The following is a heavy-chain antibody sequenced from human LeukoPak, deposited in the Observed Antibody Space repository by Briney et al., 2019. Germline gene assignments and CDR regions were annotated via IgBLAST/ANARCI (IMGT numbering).Heavy chain of an antibody. CDR3: ARGPMVRGVISYYYYSYMDV. Sequence: PSETLSLTCTVSGYSISSGYYWGWIRQPPGKGLEWIGSIYHSGSTYYNPSLKSRVTISVDTSKNQFSLKLSSVTAADTAVYYCARGPMVRGVISYYYYSYMDVWGKGTTVTVSS. J-gene: IGHJ6*03. CDR2: IYHSGST. V-gene: IGHV4-38-2*02. CDR1: GYSISSGYY. D-gene: IGHD3-10*01.